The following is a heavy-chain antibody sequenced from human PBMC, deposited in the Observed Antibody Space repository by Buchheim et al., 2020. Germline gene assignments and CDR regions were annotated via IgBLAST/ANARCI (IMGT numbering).Heavy chain of an antibody. CDR2: ISGSGDVP. CDR3: AASLSGTRGRLPY. Sequence: EVQLLESGGGLVQPGGSLGLSCTAFGFTFTSYAMNWVRQAPGKGLEWVSGISGSGDVPYYADSVKGRFTISRDNSTNTVYLQMNSLRAEDTAEYYCAASLSGTRGRLPYWGHGTL. D-gene: IGHD6-13*01. CDR1: GFTFTSYA. J-gene: IGHJ1*01. V-gene: IGHV3-23*01.